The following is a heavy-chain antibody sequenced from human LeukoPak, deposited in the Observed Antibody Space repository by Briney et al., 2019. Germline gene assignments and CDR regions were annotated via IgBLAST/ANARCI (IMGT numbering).Heavy chain of an antibody. CDR1: GGSVSGYY. D-gene: IGHD3-22*01. V-gene: IGHV4-34*01. Sequence: PSETLSLTYAVYGGSVSGYYWTWIRQTPEKGLEWIGEMNPSGSTSYNPSLKSRVTISVDTSKNQFSLKLSSVTAADTAVYYCARGRQDVTMVVVVMTAVSYYLDVWGKGTTVTVS. CDR2: MNPSGST. CDR3: ARGRQDVTMVVVVMTAVSYYLDV. J-gene: IGHJ6*03.